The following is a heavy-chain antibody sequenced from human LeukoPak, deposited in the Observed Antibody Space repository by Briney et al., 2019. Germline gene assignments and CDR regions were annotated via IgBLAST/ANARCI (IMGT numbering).Heavy chain of an antibody. J-gene: IGHJ6*02. CDR1: GYSFTSYL. V-gene: IGHV5-51*01. CDR3: ARHYSYYYYGMDV. Sequence: GESLKISCKCSGYSFTSYLSGWVRQMREKGLEWLGIIYPGDSDTRYSPPFQGQVTISADKSISTAYLQWSSRKASDTAMYYCARHYSYYYYGMDVWGQGTTVPVSS. CDR2: IYPGDSDT. D-gene: IGHD4-11*01.